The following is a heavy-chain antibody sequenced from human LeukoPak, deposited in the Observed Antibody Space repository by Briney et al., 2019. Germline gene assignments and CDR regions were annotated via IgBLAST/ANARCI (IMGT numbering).Heavy chain of an antibody. D-gene: IGHD6-13*01. V-gene: IGHV1-69*13. CDR2: IIPIFGTA. CDR3: ARDSSTTNAFDI. CDR1: GGTFSSYA. Sequence: LGASVKVSCKASGGTFSSYAISWVRQAPGQGLEWMGGIIPIFGTANYAQKFQGRVTITADESTSTAYMKLSSLRSEDTAVYYCARDSSTTNAFDIWGQGTMVTVSS. J-gene: IGHJ3*02.